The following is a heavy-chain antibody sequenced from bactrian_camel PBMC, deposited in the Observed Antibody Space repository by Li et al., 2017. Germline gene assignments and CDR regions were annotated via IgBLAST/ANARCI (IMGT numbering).Heavy chain of an antibody. CDR2: FDNDGTT. Sequence: HVQLVESGGGSVQAGGSLRLSCTVSTYSCSRQCMGWFRQAPGKEREGVACFDNDGTTSYVDSVKGRFTISRDNAKNTLYLQMNNLKPEDTAMYYCAAGRLSVDREMYNYWGQGTQVTVS. CDR3: AAGRLSVDREMYNY. J-gene: IGHJ4*01. CDR1: TYSCSRQC. V-gene: IGHV3S55*01. D-gene: IGHD5*01.